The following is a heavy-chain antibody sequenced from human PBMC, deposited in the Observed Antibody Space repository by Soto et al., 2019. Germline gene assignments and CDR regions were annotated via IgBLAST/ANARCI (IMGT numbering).Heavy chain of an antibody. CDR3: ARTYYYDSSGYYYNFY. CDR2: IKQDGSEK. CDR1: GFPFSSYW. D-gene: IGHD3-22*01. V-gene: IGHV3-7*01. Sequence: HPGGSLRLSCAASGFPFSSYWMSWVRQAPGKGLEWVANIKQDGSEKYYVDSVKGRFTISRDNAKNSLYLQMNNLRAEDTAVYYCARTYYYDSSGYYYNFYWGQGTLVTVSS. J-gene: IGHJ4*02.